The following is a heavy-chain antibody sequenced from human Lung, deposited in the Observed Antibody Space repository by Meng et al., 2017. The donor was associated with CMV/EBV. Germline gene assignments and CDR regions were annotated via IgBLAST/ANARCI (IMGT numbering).Heavy chain of an antibody. J-gene: IGHJ4*02. CDR1: PASLFTVHSF. CDR2: IYSPGST. Sequence: PSPPLSLPFPVSPASLFTVHSFLCWLPYPPWKCLASLVCIYSPGSTYYNPSLKSRVIISVDTSKNQFSLKLNSVTAADTAVYDCARVGGCSGGGCYHRLFDYWGQGTLVTVSS. V-gene: IGHV4-30-4*01. CDR3: ARVGGCSGGGCYHRLFDY. D-gene: IGHD2-15*01.